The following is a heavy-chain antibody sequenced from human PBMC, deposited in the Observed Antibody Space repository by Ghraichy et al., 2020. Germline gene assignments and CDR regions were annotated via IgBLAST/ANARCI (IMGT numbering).Heavy chain of an antibody. D-gene: IGHD2-2*01. Sequence: LSLTCAVSGGSISSGGYSWSWIRQPPGKGLEWIGYIYHSGSTYYNPSLKSRVTISVDRSKNQFSLKLSSVTAADTAVYYCARGDRVPAAMGGGNWFDPWGQGTLVTVSS. J-gene: IGHJ5*02. CDR2: IYHSGST. CDR1: GGSISSGGYS. V-gene: IGHV4-30-2*01. CDR3: ARGDRVPAAMGGGNWFDP.